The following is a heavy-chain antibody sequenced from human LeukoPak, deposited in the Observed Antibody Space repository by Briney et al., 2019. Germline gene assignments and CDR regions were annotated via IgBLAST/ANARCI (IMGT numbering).Heavy chain of an antibody. V-gene: IGHV2-70*11. CDR1: GFSLSTRGMC. D-gene: IGHD4-17*01. CDR2: TDWDDDK. CDR3: ARILGYGDFDY. J-gene: IGHJ4*02. Sequence: SGPTLVNTTQTLTLTCTFSGFSLSTRGMCVSCIRQPPGKALEWLARTDWDDDKYYSTSLKTRLTISKDTSKNQVVLTMTNMDPVDTVTYYCARILGYGDFDYWGQGTLVTVSS.